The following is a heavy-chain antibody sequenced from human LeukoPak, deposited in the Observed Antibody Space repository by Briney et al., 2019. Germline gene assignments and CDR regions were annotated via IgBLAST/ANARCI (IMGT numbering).Heavy chain of an antibody. D-gene: IGHD6-19*01. CDR2: ISYDGSNK. Sequence: GGSLRLSCAASGFTFSSYGMHWVRQAPGKGLEWVAVISYDGSNKYYADSVKGRFAISRDNSKSALYLQMNSLRAEDTAVYYCAKVKRKSGIAVAGFDYWGQGTLVTVSS. V-gene: IGHV3-30*18. CDR3: AKVKRKSGIAVAGFDY. J-gene: IGHJ4*02. CDR1: GFTFSSYG.